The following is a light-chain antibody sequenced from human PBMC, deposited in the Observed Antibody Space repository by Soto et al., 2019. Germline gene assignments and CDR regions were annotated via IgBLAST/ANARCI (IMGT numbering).Light chain of an antibody. CDR3: QQYGSPPLT. CDR1: QSVSSNY. CDR2: GTS. Sequence: EIVLTQSPGTLSLSPGERATLSCRASQSVSSNYLAWYQQKPGQAPRLLIYGTSSRAYGIPDRFSGSGSGTDFTLTISRLEPEDFAVYYCQQYGSPPLTFGPGTKVDIQ. J-gene: IGKJ3*01. V-gene: IGKV3-20*01.